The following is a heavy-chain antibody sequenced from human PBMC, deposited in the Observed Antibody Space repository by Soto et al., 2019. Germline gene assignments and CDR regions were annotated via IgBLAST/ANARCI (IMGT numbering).Heavy chain of an antibody. J-gene: IGHJ6*03. V-gene: IGHV3-9*01. CDR1: GFTFDDYA. Sequence: EVQLVESGGGLVQPGRSLRLSCAASGFTFDDYAMHWVRKAPGKGLEWVSGISWNSGSIGYADSVKGRFTISRDNAKNSLYLQMNSLRAEDTALYYCASMDVWGKGTTVTVSS. CDR3: ASMDV. CDR2: ISWNSGSI.